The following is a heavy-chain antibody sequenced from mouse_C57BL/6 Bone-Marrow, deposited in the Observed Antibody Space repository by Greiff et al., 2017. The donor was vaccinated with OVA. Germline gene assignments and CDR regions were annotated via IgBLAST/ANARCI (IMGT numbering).Heavy chain of an antibody. CDR1: GFNIKDDY. D-gene: IGHD1-1*01. V-gene: IGHV14-4*01. J-gene: IGHJ4*01. Sequence: EVKVEESGAELVRPGASVKLSCTASGFNIKDDYMHWVKQRPEQGLEWIGWIDPENGDTEYASKFQGKATITADTSSNTAYLQLSSLTSEDTAVYDCTTGVGRGYAMDYWGQGTSVTVSS. CDR2: IDPENGDT. CDR3: TTGVGRGYAMDY.